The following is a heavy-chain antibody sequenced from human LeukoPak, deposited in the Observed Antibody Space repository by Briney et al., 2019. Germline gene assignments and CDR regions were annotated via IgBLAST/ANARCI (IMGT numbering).Heavy chain of an antibody. J-gene: IGHJ5*02. D-gene: IGHD1-26*01. V-gene: IGHV4-30-2*01. CDR1: GGSISSGGYS. CDR2: IYHSGST. Sequence: SETLSLTCAVSGGSISSGGYSWSWIRQPPGKGLEWIGYIYHSGSTYYNPSLKSRVTISVDRSKNQFSLKLSSVTAADTAVYYCARDASGLASGSYVWFDPWGQGTLVTVSS. CDR3: ARDASGLASGSYVWFDP.